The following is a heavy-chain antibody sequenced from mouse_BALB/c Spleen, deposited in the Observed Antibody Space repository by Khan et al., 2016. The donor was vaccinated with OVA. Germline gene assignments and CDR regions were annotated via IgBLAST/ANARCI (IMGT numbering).Heavy chain of an antibody. D-gene: IGHD1-1*02. Sequence: QVQLKQSGAELVKPGASVKLSCKASGYTFTSYYIYWVKQRPGQGLEWIGGINPSNGGTYFNEKFESKATLTVDKSSSTAFMQVSSLTSEDSAVYYGTRSGWAAFAYWGQGTLVTVSA. J-gene: IGHJ3*01. CDR1: GYTFTSYY. CDR3: TRSGWAAFAY. V-gene: IGHV1S81*02. CDR2: INPSNGGT.